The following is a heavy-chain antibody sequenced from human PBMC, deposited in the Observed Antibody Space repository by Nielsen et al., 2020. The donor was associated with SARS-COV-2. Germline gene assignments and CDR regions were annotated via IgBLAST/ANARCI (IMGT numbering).Heavy chain of an antibody. D-gene: IGHD6-13*01. J-gene: IGHJ4*02. CDR3: AASKSGYYFDL. CDR1: GFTFSSYA. V-gene: IGHV3-30-3*01. Sequence: GESLKISCAASGFTFSSYAMHWVRQAPGKGLEWVAVISYDGSNKYYADSVKGRFTISRDNSKNTLYLQMNSLRAEDTAVYYCAASKSGYYFDLWGQGTLVTVSS. CDR2: ISYDGSNK.